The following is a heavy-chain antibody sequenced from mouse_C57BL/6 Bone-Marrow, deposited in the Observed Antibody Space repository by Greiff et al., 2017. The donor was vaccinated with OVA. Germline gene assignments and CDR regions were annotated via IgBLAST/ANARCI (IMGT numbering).Heavy chain of an antibody. J-gene: IGHJ1*03. CDR2: IYYSGTI. CDR1: GISITTGNYR. D-gene: IGHD1-1*01. Sequence: ESGPGLVKPSQTVFLTCTVTGISITTGNYRWSWIRQFPGNKLEWIGYIYYSGTITYNPSLTSRTTITRDTPKNQFFLEMNSLTAEDTATYYCARDKGAYYYGSRDWYFDVWGTGTTVTVSS. CDR3: ARDKGAYYYGSRDWYFDV. V-gene: IGHV3-5*01.